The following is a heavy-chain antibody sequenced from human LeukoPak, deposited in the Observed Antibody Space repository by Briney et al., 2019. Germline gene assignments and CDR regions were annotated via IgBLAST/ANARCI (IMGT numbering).Heavy chain of an antibody. V-gene: IGHV4-30-4*01. CDR2: IYYSGST. CDR3: ARQYYDILTGYSNYYFDY. Sequence: SQTLSLTFTVSGGSISSGDYYWSWIRQPPGKGLEWIGYIYYSGSTYYNPSLKSRVTISVDTSKNQFSLKLSSVTAADTAVYYCARQYYDILTGYSNYYFDYWGQGTLVTVSS. D-gene: IGHD3-9*01. CDR1: GGSISSGDYY. J-gene: IGHJ4*02.